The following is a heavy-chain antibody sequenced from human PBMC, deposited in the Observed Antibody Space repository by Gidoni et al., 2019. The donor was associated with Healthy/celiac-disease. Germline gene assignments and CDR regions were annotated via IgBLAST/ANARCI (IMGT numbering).Heavy chain of an antibody. CDR3: AKEISVRDIAGDWFDP. V-gene: IGHV3-30*18. D-gene: IGHD5-12*01. CDR2: ISYDGSNK. Sequence: HWVRQAPGKGLEWVAVISYDGSNKYYADSVKGRFTISRDNSKNTLYLQMNSLRAEDTAVYYCAKEISVRDIAGDWFDPWGQGTLVTVSS. J-gene: IGHJ5*02.